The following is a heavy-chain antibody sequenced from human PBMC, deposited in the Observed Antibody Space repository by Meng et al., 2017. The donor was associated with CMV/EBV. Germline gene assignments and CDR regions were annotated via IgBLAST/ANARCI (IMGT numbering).Heavy chain of an antibody. CDR1: GYSFTSYW. V-gene: IGHV5-51*01. D-gene: IGHD1-26*01. J-gene: IGHJ3*02. CDR3: AGMWEPYAFDI. CDR2: IYPGDSDT. Sequence: GGSLRLSCKGSGYSFTSYWIGWVRQMPGKGLEWMGIIYPGDSDTRYSPSFQGQVTISADKSISTAYLQWSSLKASDTAMYYCAGMWEPYAFDIWGQGTMVTVSS.